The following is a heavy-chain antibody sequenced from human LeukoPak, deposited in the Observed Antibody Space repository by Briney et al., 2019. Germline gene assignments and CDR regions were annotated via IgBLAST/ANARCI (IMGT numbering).Heavy chain of an antibody. Sequence: ASVKVSCKASGYTFITYGITWVRQAPGQGLEWMGWIGTHIGNTKYAQKLQGRVTMTTDTSTSTAYMELRSLISDDTAVYYCARDYMDVWGKGTTVTVSS. CDR3: ARDYMDV. CDR2: IGTHIGNT. CDR1: GYTFITYG. V-gene: IGHV1-18*01. J-gene: IGHJ6*03.